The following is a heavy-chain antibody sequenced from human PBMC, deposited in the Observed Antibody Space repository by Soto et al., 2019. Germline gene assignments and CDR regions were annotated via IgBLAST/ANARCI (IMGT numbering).Heavy chain of an antibody. V-gene: IGHV1-69*06. Sequence: SVKVSCKASGGTFSSYATSWVRQAPGQGLEWMGGIIPIFGTANYAQKFQGRVTITADKSTSTAYMELSSLRSEDTAVYYCASPTYDFWSGCSYYYYYYGMDVWGQGTTVTV. J-gene: IGHJ6*02. CDR2: IIPIFGTA. CDR1: GGTFSSYA. CDR3: ASPTYDFWSGCSYYYYYYGMDV. D-gene: IGHD3-3*01.